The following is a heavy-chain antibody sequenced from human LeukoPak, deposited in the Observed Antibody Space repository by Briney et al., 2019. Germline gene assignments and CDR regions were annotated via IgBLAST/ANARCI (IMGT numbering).Heavy chain of an antibody. D-gene: IGHD3-10*01. CDR1: GGSINSSSYY. CDR3: ARFVYYGSGSYYNSGFDY. J-gene: IGHJ4*02. V-gene: IGHV4-39*07. CDR2: IYYSGST. Sequence: SETLSLTCTVSGGSINSSSYYWGWIRQPPGKGLEWIGSIYYSGSTYYNPSLKSRVTISVDTSKNQFSLELSSVTAADTAVYYCARFVYYGSGSYYNSGFDYWGQGTLVTVSS.